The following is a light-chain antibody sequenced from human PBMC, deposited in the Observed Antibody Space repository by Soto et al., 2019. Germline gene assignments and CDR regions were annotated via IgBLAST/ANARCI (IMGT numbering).Light chain of an antibody. V-gene: IGKV4-1*01. Sequence: DIVMTQSPDSLAVSLGERATINCKSSQSVLYSSNNKNYLSWYQHKPGQPPKLLIYWASTRESGVPDRISGIGSETDFTLTISSLQAQDVAVYYCQQYYDTPYTFGQGTKLEIK. J-gene: IGKJ2*01. CDR1: QSVLYSSNNKNY. CDR3: QQYYDTPYT. CDR2: WAS.